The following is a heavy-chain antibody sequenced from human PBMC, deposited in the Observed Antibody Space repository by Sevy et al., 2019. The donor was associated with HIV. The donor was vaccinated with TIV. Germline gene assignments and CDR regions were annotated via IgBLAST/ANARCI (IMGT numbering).Heavy chain of an antibody. CDR2: IIPIFGTA. D-gene: IGHD6-13*01. J-gene: IGHJ4*02. CDR3: ARASLGYSRPYYFHY. Sequence: ASVKVSCKASGGTFSSYAISWVRQAPGQGLEWMGGIIPIFGTANYAQKFQGRVTITADESTSTAYMELSSLRSEDTAVYYCARASLGYSRPYYFHYWGQGTLVTVSS. CDR1: GGTFSSYA. V-gene: IGHV1-69*13.